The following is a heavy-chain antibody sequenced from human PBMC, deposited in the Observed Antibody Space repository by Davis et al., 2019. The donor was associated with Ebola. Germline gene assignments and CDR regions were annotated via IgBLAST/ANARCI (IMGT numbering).Heavy chain of an antibody. D-gene: IGHD2-2*02. Sequence: GESLKISCAASGFIFGDYYMSWIRQAPGKGLEWVGRIKSKTDGGTTDYAAPVKGRFTISRDDSKNTLYLQMNSLKTEDTAVYYCTTYCSSTSCYTPSGENWFDPWGQGTLVTVSS. CDR2: IKSKTDGGTT. CDR1: GFIFGDYY. J-gene: IGHJ5*02. V-gene: IGHV3-15*01. CDR3: TTYCSSTSCYTPSGENWFDP.